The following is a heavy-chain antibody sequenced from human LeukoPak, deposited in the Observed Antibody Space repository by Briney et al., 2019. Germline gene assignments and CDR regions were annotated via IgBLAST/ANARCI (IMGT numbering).Heavy chain of an antibody. Sequence: GGSLRLSCAASGFTFDDYAMHWVRQAPGKGLEWVSGISWNSGSIGYADSVKGRFTISRDNSKNTLYLQMNSLRAEDTAVYYCAEANDILTGYTSRYWGQGTLVTVSS. D-gene: IGHD3-9*01. CDR3: AEANDILTGYTSRY. V-gene: IGHV3-9*01. CDR1: GFTFDDYA. J-gene: IGHJ4*02. CDR2: ISWNSGSI.